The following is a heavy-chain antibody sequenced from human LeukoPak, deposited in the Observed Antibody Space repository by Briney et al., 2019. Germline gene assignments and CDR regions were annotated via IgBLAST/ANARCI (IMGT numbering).Heavy chain of an antibody. D-gene: IGHD3-10*01. V-gene: IGHV3-30*04. Sequence: PGRSLRLSCAASGFTFSSHALHWVRQAPGKGLEWVAVISSDGSYKYYADSVKGRFTISRDNSKNTLYLQMNSLIPEDTAVYYCARLPRYGFGELLIDYWGQGTLVTVSS. J-gene: IGHJ4*02. CDR2: ISSDGSYK. CDR1: GFTFSSHA. CDR3: ARLPRYGFGELLIDY.